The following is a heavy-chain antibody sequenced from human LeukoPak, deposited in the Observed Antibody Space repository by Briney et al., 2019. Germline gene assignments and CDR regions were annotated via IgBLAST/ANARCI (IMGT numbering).Heavy chain of an antibody. Sequence: GGSLRLSCAASGFTFSSYSMNWVRQAPGKGLEWVSSISSSSSYIYYADSVKGRFTISRDNAKNSLYLQMNSLRAEDTAVYYCARDLNSRLSKADYWGQGTWSPSPQ. CDR3: ARDLNSRLSKADY. CDR1: GFTFSSYS. CDR2: ISSSSSYI. D-gene: IGHD2/OR15-2a*01. J-gene: IGHJ4*02. V-gene: IGHV3-21*01.